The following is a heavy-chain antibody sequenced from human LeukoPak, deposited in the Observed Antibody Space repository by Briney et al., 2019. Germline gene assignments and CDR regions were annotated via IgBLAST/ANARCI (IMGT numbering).Heavy chain of an antibody. V-gene: IGHV4-4*07. CDR1: GGSFTTYY. J-gene: IGHJ4*02. CDR2: IDSSGTT. Sequence: PSETLSLTCTVSGGSFTTYYWSWIRQPAGRGLEWIGHIDSSGTTNYNPSLKSRVTMSTDPSKNQFSLKLSSVTAADTAIYYCARDAKYYYGSRTFFFYEHWDQGTLLTVSS. CDR3: ARDAKYYYGSRTFFFYEH. D-gene: IGHD3-10*01.